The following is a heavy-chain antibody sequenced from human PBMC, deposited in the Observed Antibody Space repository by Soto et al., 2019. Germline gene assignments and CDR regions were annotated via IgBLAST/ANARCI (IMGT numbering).Heavy chain of an antibody. CDR3: AKTGLGYGDYGLRWFDP. CDR1: GGTFSSYA. V-gene: IGHV1-69*01. CDR2: IIPIFGTA. Sequence: QVQLVQSGAEVKKPGSSVKVSCKASGGTFSSYAISWVRQAPGQGLEWMGGIIPIFGTANYAQKFQGRVKITADESTSTAYMELSSLRSEDTGVYYCAKTGLGYGDYGLRWFDPWGQGTLVTVSS. J-gene: IGHJ5*02. D-gene: IGHD4-17*01.